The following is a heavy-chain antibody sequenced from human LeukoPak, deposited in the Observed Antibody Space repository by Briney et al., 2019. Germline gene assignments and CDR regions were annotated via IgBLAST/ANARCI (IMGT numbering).Heavy chain of an antibody. CDR1: GGTFSSYA. V-gene: IGHV1-69*13. J-gene: IGHJ4*02. D-gene: IGHD3-3*01. Sequence: ASVKVSCKASGGTFSSYAISWVRQAPGQGLEWMGGIIPIFGTANYAQKFQGRVTITADESTSTAYMELSSLRSEDTAVYYCARVISEWLPLFDYWGQGTLVTVSS. CDR2: IIPIFGTA. CDR3: ARVISEWLPLFDY.